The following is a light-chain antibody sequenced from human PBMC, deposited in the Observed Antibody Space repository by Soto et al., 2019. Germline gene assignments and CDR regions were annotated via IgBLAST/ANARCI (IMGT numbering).Light chain of an antibody. Sequence: EILMTQSPATLSVSPGERATLSCRASQSVSSNLAWYQQKPGQALRLLIYAVSTRATGIPARFSGSGSGTEFTLTINSLQSEDFAVYYCQQYNNWPPTWTFGQGTKVDIK. J-gene: IGKJ1*01. CDR1: QSVSSN. V-gene: IGKV3-15*01. CDR3: QQYNNWPPTWT. CDR2: AVS.